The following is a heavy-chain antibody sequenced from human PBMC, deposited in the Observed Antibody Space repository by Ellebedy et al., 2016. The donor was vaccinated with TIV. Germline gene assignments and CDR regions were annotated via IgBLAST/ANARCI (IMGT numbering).Heavy chain of an antibody. CDR2: INPNSGGT. CDR1: GYTFTGYY. V-gene: IGHV1-2*04. Sequence: AASVKVSCKASGYTFTGYYMHWVRQAPGQGLEWMGWINPNSGGTNYAQKFQGWVTMTRDTSSRTVYMELRSLKSDDTAMYYCARSGYYYGLDVWGQGTTVTVSS. CDR3: ARSGYYYGLDV. D-gene: IGHD2-15*01. J-gene: IGHJ6*02.